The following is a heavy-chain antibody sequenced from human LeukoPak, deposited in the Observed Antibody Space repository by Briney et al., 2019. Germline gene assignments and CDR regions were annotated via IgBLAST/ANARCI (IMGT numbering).Heavy chain of an antibody. V-gene: IGHV4-4*07. Sequence: SETLSLTCDVSGGSIDITNYWSWVRQAPGKGLEWIGRIYTSGSTNYNPSLKSRVTMSVDTSKNQFSLKLSSVTAADTAVYYCARDNDGSLDYWGQGTLVTVSS. CDR1: GGSIDITNY. D-gene: IGHD1-26*01. CDR3: ARDNDGSLDY. J-gene: IGHJ4*02. CDR2: IYTSGST.